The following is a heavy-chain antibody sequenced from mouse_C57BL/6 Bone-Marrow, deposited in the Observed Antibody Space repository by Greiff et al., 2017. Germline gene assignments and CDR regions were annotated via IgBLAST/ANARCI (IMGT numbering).Heavy chain of an antibody. D-gene: IGHD2-1*01. CDR3: TVIPGAY. Sequence: EVQLQESGAELVRPGASVKLSCTASGFNFKDDYMHWVKQRPEQGLEWIGWIDPENGDTEYASKFQGKATITADTSSNTAYLQLSSLTSEDTAVYYCTVIPGAYWSQGTLVTVSA. CDR1: GFNFKDDY. CDR2: IDPENGDT. V-gene: IGHV14-4*01. J-gene: IGHJ3*01.